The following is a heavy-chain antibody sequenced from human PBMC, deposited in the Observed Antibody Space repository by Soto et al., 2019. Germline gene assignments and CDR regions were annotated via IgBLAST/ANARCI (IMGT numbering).Heavy chain of an antibody. CDR3: ARISRTVTGLWDYYYGMDV. V-gene: IGHV2-5*02. Sequence: SGPTLEPTQTLTRTCTFSGFSLSTSGVGVGWIRQPPGKALEWLALIYWDDDKRYSTSLKSRLTIPKDTSKSQVVLTMTNMDPVDTATYYCARISRTVTGLWDYYYGMDVWGQGTTVTVSS. CDR1: GFSLSTSGVG. D-gene: IGHD4-17*01. CDR2: IYWDDDK. J-gene: IGHJ6*02.